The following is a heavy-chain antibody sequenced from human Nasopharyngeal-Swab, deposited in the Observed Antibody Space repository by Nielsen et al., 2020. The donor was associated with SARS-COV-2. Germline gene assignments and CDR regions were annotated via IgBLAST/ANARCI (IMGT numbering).Heavy chain of an antibody. CDR2: IYYSGST. Sequence: GSLRLSCTVSGGSISSYYWSWIRQPPGKGLEWIGYIYYSGSTNYNPSLKSRVTISVDTSKNQFSLKLSSVTVADTAVYYCARDAGYGSGTGVDPWGQGTLVTVSS. CDR3: ARDAGYGSGTGVDP. J-gene: IGHJ5*02. D-gene: IGHD3-10*01. CDR1: GGSISSYY. V-gene: IGHV4-59*01.